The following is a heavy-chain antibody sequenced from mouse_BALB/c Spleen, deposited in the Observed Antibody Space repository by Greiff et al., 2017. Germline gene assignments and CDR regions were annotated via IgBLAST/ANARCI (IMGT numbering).Heavy chain of an antibody. Sequence: EVQLQQSGAELVRPGASVKLSCTASGFNIKDYYMHWVKQRPEQGLEWIGWIDPENGDTEYAPKFQGKATMTADTSSNTAYLQLSSLTSEDTAVYYCNYAYYSSPGGFAYWGQGTLVTVSA. CDR2: IDPENGDT. CDR3: NYAYYSSPGGFAY. D-gene: IGHD2-5*01. V-gene: IGHV14-4*02. CDR1: GFNIKDYY. J-gene: IGHJ3*01.